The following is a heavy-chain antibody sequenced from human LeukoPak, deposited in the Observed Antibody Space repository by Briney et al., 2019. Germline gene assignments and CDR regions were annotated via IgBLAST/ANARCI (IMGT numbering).Heavy chain of an antibody. D-gene: IGHD1-26*01. CDR3: ARQGVGPRSFDP. V-gene: IGHV1-8*01. CDR2: MNPNSGNT. Sequence: ASVKVSCKASGYTFTSYDINWVRQATGQGLGWMGWMNPNSGNTGYAQKFQGRVTMTRNTSISTAYMELSSLRSEDTAVYYCARQGVGPRSFDPWGQGTLVTVSS. J-gene: IGHJ5*02. CDR1: GYTFTSYD.